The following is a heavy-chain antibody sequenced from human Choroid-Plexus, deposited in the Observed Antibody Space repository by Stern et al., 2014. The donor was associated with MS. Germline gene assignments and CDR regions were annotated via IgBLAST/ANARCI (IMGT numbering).Heavy chain of an antibody. CDR1: GFTFGSCA. V-gene: IGHV3-30*18. D-gene: IGHD2/OR15-2a*01. CDR3: AKDRQYLTYFFDH. J-gene: IGHJ5*02. CDR2: VSYDGSNK. Sequence: VQLVEYEGGVVQPGRPLRLSCVASGFTFGSCAMHWVRQAPGKGLEWVAGVSYDGSNKYYADSVKGRFTISRDNSQNTLYMQMSSLRPEDTAVYYCAKDRQYLTYFFDHWGQGSLVTVSS.